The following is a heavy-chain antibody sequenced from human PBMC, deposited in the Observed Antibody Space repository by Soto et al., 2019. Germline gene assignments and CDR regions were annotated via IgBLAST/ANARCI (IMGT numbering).Heavy chain of an antibody. CDR3: ARWGGSYYESWFDP. CDR1: GFTFRNYG. V-gene: IGHV3-33*01. CDR2: TWSDGSTK. J-gene: IGHJ5*02. D-gene: IGHD1-26*01. Sequence: QVLLVESGGGVVQPGTSLRLSCAASGFTFRNYGMHWVRRAPGKGLEWVAVTWSDGSTKYYAAPVKGRFTISSDNSKNTLYLQMSSLRAEDTALYYCARWGGSYYESWFDPWGQGTLVTVSS.